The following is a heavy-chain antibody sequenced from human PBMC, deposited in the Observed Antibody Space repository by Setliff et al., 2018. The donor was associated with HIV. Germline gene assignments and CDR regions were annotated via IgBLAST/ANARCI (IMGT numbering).Heavy chain of an antibody. Sequence: LRLSCAASGFTVSSNYMSWVRQAPGKGLEWVSVIYSGGSTYYADSVKGRFTISRDNSKNTLYLPMNSLRAEDTAVYYCAREDCSGGSCLFAHWGQGTQVTVSS. V-gene: IGHV3-66*01. J-gene: IGHJ4*02. CDR2: IYSGGST. CDR1: GFTVSSNY. D-gene: IGHD2-15*01. CDR3: AREDCSGGSCLFAH.